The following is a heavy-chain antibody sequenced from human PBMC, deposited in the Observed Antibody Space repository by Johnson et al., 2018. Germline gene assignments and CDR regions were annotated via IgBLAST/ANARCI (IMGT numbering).Heavy chain of an antibody. CDR3: ARDRMNSSGTPFDY. V-gene: IGHV3-30*03. D-gene: IGHD6-19*01. J-gene: IGHJ4*02. CDR1: GFTFSSYA. CDR2: ISYDGSNK. Sequence: VQLVETGGGVVQXGRSLRLXCAASGFTFSSYAMHWVRQAAGKGLEWVAVISYDGSNKYYADSVKGRCTISRDNTKNKVYLQMNSLRTEDTAVYYCARDRMNSSGTPFDYWGQGTLVTVSS.